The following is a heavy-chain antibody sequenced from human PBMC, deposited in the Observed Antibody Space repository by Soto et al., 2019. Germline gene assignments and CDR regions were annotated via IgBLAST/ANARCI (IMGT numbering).Heavy chain of an antibody. CDR2: ISYDGSNK. CDR3: ARVVYGDYVPL. D-gene: IGHD4-17*01. J-gene: IGHJ4*02. V-gene: IGHV3-30-3*01. CDR1: GFTFSSYA. Sequence: QVQLVESGGGVVQPGRSLRLSCAASGFTFSSYAMHWVRQAPGKGLEWVAVISYDGSNKYYADSVKGRFTISRDNSKNTLYLQMNSLRAEDTAVYYCARVVYGDYVPLWGQGTLVTVSS.